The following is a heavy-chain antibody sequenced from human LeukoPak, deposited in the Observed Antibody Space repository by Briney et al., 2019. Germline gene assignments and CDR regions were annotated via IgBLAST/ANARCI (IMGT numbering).Heavy chain of an antibody. CDR3: AGAGDGYYYYYYMDV. CDR1: NGSFSTYY. V-gene: IGHV4-59*08. Sequence: LSETLSLTCSVSNGSFSTYYWGWIRQPPGKRLEWIGYIFSSESSNTNYNPSLNGRVTISVDTSKNQFSLTLNSVTAADTAVYYCAGAGDGYYYYYYMDVWGKGTTVTVSS. CDR2: IFSSESSNT. J-gene: IGHJ6*03. D-gene: IGHD5-24*01.